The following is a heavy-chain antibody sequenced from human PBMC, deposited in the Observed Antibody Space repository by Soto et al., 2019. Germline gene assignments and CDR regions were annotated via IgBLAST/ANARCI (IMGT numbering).Heavy chain of an antibody. CDR3: ATTPHDYGDYDFLV. V-gene: IGHV4-34*01. J-gene: IGHJ4*02. D-gene: IGHD4-17*01. CDR2: INHSGST. CDR1: GGSFSGYY. Sequence: SETLSLTCAVYGGSFSGYYWSWIRQPPGKGLEWIGEINHSGSTNYNPSLKSRVTISVDTSKNQFSLKLSSVTAADTAVYYCATTPHDYGDYDFLVWGQGTLVTVSS.